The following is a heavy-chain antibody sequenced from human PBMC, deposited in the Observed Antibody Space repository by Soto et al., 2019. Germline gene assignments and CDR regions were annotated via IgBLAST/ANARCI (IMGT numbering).Heavy chain of an antibody. J-gene: IGHJ4*02. D-gene: IGHD3-22*01. CDR3: ARDNSPKYYYDTSDSYYFDY. V-gene: IGHV4-59*01. CDR1: GDPISNFY. Sequence: SGTLSLTCTVSGDPISNFYWSWIRQPPGKGLEWIGYTDYSGSTNYNPSLKSRVTISVDTSKNQFSLRLSSVTAADTAVYYCARDNSPKYYYDTSDSYYFDYWGQGTLVTVSS. CDR2: TDYSGST.